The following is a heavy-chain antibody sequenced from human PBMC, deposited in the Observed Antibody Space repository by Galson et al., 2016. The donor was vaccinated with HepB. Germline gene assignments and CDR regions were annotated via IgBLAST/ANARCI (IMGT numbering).Heavy chain of an antibody. CDR3: AGITPLLHYAMDV. V-gene: IGHV4-59*01. CDR2: IFYNGSP. CDR1: GGSISSYY. D-gene: IGHD1-14*01. Sequence: LSLTCTVSGGSISSYYWSWIRQPPGKGLEWIGYIFYNGSPNYFPSLKSRVTISLDASKNQFSLKLISVTAADTAVYYCAGITPLLHYAMDVWGQGTTVTVSS. J-gene: IGHJ6*02.